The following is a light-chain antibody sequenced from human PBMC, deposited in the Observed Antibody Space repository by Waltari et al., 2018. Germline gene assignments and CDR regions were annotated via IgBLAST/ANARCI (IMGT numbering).Light chain of an antibody. CDR2: GAS. CDR1: QSLGTF. V-gene: IGKV1-5*03. CDR3: QQYKSYPLT. Sequence: DIQMTQSPSTLSASVGDRVTISCRASQSLGTFLAWYQQKPDKPPKLLIHGASTLQIGVPSRFSGSGSGTEFTLTISSLQPDDFATYYCQQYKSYPLTFGGGTRVEIK. J-gene: IGKJ4*01.